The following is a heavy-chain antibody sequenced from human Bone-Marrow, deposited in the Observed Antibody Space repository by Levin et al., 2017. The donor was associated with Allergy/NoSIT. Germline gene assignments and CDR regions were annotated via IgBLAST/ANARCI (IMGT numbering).Heavy chain of an antibody. CDR2: LRNKFYGGTP. V-gene: IGHV3-49*05. CDR3: SRGRVAVHDGYYYFDY. D-gene: IGHD6-25*01. CDR1: GFTFGDHA. J-gene: IGHJ4*02. Sequence: NPGGSLRLSCSASGFTFGDHAVSWFRQAPGKGLEWVGFLRNKFYGGTPEYAASVKGRFTISRDDSKSIAYLQINSLKTEDTALYYCSRGRVAVHDGYYYFDYWGQGTLVTVSS.